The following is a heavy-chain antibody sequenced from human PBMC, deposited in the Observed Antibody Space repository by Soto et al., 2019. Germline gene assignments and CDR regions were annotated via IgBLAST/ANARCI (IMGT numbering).Heavy chain of an antibody. V-gene: IGHV1-46*01. CDR2: INPSGGST. D-gene: IGHD6-13*01. CDR3: ARDFLYSSPSRIIYYYYYGMDV. J-gene: IGHJ6*02. Sequence: ASVKVSCKASGYTFTSYYMHWVRQAPGQGLEWMGIINPSGGSTSYAQKFQGRVTMTRDTSTSTVYMELSSLRSEDTAVYYCARDFLYSSPSRIIYYYYYGMDVWGQGTTVTVSS. CDR1: GYTFTSYY.